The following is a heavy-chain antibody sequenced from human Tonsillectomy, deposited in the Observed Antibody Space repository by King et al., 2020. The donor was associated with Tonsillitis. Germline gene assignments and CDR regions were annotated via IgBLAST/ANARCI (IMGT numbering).Heavy chain of an antibody. V-gene: IGHV4-59*01. CDR3: ARAGDYYDSSGYYGSYYFDY. D-gene: IGHD3-22*01. CDR2: IYYIGCT. CDR1: GGSISSYY. J-gene: IGHJ4*02. Sequence: VQLQESGPGLVKPSETLSLTCTVSGGSISSYYWSWIRQPPGKGLEWIGYIYYIGCTNYNPSLKSRVTISVDTSKNQFSLKLSSVTVADTAVYYCARAGDYYDSSGYYGSYYFDYWGQGTLVTVSS.